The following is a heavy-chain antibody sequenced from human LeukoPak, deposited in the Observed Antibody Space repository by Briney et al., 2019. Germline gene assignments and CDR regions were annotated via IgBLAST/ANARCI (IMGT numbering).Heavy chain of an antibody. Sequence: TGGSLRLSCAASGFTFSGYGMHWVRQAPGKGLEWVSSIFPSGGEIHYADSVRGRFTISRDNSKSILSLQMNSLRAEDTAIYYCATYRQVLLPFESWGQGTLVTVSS. CDR3: ATYRQVLLPFES. D-gene: IGHD5-18*01. CDR1: GFTFSGYG. V-gene: IGHV3-23*01. CDR2: IFPSGGEI. J-gene: IGHJ4*02.